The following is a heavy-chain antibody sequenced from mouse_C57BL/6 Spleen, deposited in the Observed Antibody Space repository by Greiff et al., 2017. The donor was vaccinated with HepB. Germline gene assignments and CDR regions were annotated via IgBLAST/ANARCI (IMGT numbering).Heavy chain of an antibody. D-gene: IGHD1-1*01. CDR1: GYSITSGYY. J-gene: IGHJ1*03. V-gene: IGHV3-6*01. CDR3: ARHYGSSYVYFDV. Sequence: EVKLKESGPGLVKPSQSLSLTCSVTGYSITSGYYWNWIRQFPGNKLEWMGYISYDGSNNYNPSLKNRISITRDTSKNQFFLKLNSVTTEDTATYYCARHYGSSYVYFDVWGTGTTVTVSS. CDR2: ISYDGSN.